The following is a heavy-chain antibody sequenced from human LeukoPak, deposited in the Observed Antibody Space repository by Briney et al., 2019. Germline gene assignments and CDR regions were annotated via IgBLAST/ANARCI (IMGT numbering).Heavy chain of an antibody. Sequence: PGGSLRLSCAASGFTFSSYAMHWVRQAPGKGLEWVAVISYDGSNKYYADSVKGRFTISRDNPKNTLYLQMNSLRAEDTAVYYCARGDCSSTSCQDFDYWGQGTLVTVSS. J-gene: IGHJ4*02. V-gene: IGHV3-30*04. CDR2: ISYDGSNK. CDR3: ARGDCSSTSCQDFDY. CDR1: GFTFSSYA. D-gene: IGHD2-2*01.